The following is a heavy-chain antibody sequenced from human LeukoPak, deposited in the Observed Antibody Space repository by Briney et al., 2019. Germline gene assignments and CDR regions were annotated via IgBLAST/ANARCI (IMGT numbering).Heavy chain of an antibody. CDR2: INPSGGST. CDR1: GYTFTSYY. D-gene: IGHD6-13*01. V-gene: IGHV1-46*01. Sequence: ASVKVSCKASGYTFTSYYMHWVRQAPGQGLEWMGIINPSGGSTSYAQKFQGRVTMTRDMSTSTVYMELSSLRSEDTAVYYCARGRLAAAGPDYFDYWGQGTLVTVSS. CDR3: ARGRLAAAGPDYFDY. J-gene: IGHJ4*02.